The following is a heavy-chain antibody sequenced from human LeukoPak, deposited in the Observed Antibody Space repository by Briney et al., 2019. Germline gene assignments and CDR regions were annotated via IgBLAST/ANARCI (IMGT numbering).Heavy chain of an antibody. J-gene: IGHJ4*02. CDR2: IYHSGST. CDR3: AKGYCRGNSCYDDRGAFDY. CDR1: GYSISSGNY. D-gene: IGHD2-2*01. V-gene: IGHV4-38-2*02. Sequence: SKTLSLTCSVSGYSISSGNYWGWIRLPPGKGLQWIGSIYHSGSTYYNPSLKSRVTISVDTSKNQFSPKLSSVTAADTAVYYCAKGYCRGNSCYDDRGAFDYWGQGTLVTVSS.